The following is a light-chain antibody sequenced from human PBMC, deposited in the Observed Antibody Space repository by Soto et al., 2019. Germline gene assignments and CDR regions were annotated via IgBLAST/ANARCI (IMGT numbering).Light chain of an antibody. CDR1: SSDVGGYNY. CDR2: EVT. Sequence: QSVLTQPPSASGSPGQSVTISCTGTSSDVGGYNYVSWYQQYPGRAPKLMIYEVTKRPSGVPDRFSGSKSGNTASLTVSGLQAEDEADYCCSSYAASNNFDFAFGGGTQLTV. CDR3: SSYAASNNFDFA. J-gene: IGLJ3*02. V-gene: IGLV2-8*01.